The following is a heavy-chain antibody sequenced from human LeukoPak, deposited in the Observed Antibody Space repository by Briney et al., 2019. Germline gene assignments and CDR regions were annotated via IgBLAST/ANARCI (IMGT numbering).Heavy chain of an antibody. CDR3: AREGGGAVAVGGAFDI. Sequence: GGSLRLSCAASGFTFSSYWMSWVRQAPGKGLEWVANIKQDGSEKYYVDSVKGRFTISRDNAKNSLYLQMNSLRAEDTAVYYCAREGGGAVAVGGAFDIWGQGTMVTVSS. CDR2: IKQDGSEK. D-gene: IGHD6-19*01. CDR1: GFTFSSYW. J-gene: IGHJ3*02. V-gene: IGHV3-7*01.